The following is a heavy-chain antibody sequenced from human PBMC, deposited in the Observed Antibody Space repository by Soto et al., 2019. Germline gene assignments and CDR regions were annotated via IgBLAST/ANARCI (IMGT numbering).Heavy chain of an antibody. D-gene: IGHD3-10*01. V-gene: IGHV3-23*01. CDR3: ARPSGGSYPKSRVDDY. J-gene: IGHJ4*02. CDR1: GFTFNNYA. Sequence: PGGSLRLSCAASGFTFNNYAMSWVRQAPGKGLEWVSAISTDGVKTLYADSVKGRFTISRDNSKNTLYLQMNSLRVEDAAIYYCARPSGGSYPKSRVDDYWGQGTLVTVSS. CDR2: ISTDGVKT.